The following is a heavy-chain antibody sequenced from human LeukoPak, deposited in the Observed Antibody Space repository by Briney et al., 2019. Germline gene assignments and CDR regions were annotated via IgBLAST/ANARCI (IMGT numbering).Heavy chain of an antibody. Sequence: ASVKVSCKASGYTFTSYDINWVRQATGQGLEWMGWMNANSGNTGYAQKFQGRVTMTRNTSISTAYMELSSLRSEDTAVYYCARSGLLLRFLEWLSLGVWGKGTTVTVSS. D-gene: IGHD3-3*01. CDR3: ARSGLLLRFLEWLSLGV. V-gene: IGHV1-8*01. CDR2: MNANSGNT. J-gene: IGHJ6*04. CDR1: GYTFTSYD.